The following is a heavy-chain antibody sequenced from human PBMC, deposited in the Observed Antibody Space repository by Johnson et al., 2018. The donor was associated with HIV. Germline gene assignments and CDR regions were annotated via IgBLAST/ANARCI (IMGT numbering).Heavy chain of an antibody. CDR1: GFTFSSYG. Sequence: QVQLVESGGGVVQPGGSLRLSCAASGFTFSSYGMHWVRQAPGKGLEWVAFIRYAGSNKYYADSVKGRFTISRDNSKNTLYLQMNSLRAEDTAVYYCAKDMVRGFWGDAFDIWGQGTMVTVSS. CDR2: IRYAGSNK. V-gene: IGHV3-30*02. CDR3: AKDMVRGFWGDAFDI. J-gene: IGHJ3*02. D-gene: IGHD3-10*01.